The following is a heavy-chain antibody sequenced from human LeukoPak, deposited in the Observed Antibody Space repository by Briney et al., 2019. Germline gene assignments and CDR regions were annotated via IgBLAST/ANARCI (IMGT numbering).Heavy chain of an antibody. V-gene: IGHV1-3*01. CDR1: GYTFTNNA. CDR3: TRDMYYGSGGVFAH. CDR2: INVGNGDT. D-gene: IGHD3-10*01. Sequence: ASVKVSCKPSGYTFTNNAVHWVRQAPGQRLEFVGWINVGNGDTQYSQKFXXRVTITRDASASTAYMELSSLRSEDTAVYYCTRDMYYGSGGVFAHWGQGTLVTVSS. J-gene: IGHJ4*02.